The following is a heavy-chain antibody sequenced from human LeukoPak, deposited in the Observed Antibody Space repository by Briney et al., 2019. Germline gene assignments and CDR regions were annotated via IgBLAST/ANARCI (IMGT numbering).Heavy chain of an antibody. J-gene: IGHJ4*02. CDR2: IYTSGST. V-gene: IGHV4-61*02. D-gene: IGHD2-2*01. CDR1: GGSISSGSYY. CDR3: ARSVVVPAAGYDY. Sequence: SQTLSLTCTVSGGSISSGSYYWSWIRQPAGKGLEWIGRIYTSGSTNYNPSLKSRVTISVDTSKNQFSLQLSSVTAADTAVYYCARSVVVPAAGYDYWGQGTLVTVSS.